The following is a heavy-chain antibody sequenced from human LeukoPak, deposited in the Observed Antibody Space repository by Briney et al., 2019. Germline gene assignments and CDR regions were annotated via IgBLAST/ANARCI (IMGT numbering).Heavy chain of an antibody. CDR1: GGTFSSYA. Sequence: SVNVSCKGSGGTFSSYAISWVRQAPGQGLEWMGRIIPILGIANYAQKFQGRVTITADKSTSTAYMELSSLRSEDTAVYYCARSSSWYFDYWGQGTLVTVSS. D-gene: IGHD6-13*01. CDR3: ARSSSWYFDY. J-gene: IGHJ4*02. V-gene: IGHV1-69*04. CDR2: IIPILGIA.